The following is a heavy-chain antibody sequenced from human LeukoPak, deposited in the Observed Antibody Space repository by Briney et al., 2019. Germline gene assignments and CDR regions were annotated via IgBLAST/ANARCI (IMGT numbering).Heavy chain of an antibody. Sequence: PGGSLRLSCAASGFTFSNYWMIWVRQAPGKGLEWVGNIKQDGSETRYADSVRGRFSISRDNAQTSLYLQMNSLRAEDTAVYYCARASDPWLQLTWGQGTLVTVSS. CDR3: ARASDPWLQLT. CDR1: GFTFSNYW. J-gene: IGHJ5*02. CDR2: IKQDGSET. V-gene: IGHV3-7*05. D-gene: IGHD5-24*01.